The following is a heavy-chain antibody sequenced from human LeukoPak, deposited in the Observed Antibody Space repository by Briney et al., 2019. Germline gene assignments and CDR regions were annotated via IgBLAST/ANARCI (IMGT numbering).Heavy chain of an antibody. J-gene: IGHJ6*04. CDR3: AREDPSSYYYGSGSEGMDV. CDR1: GGSFSGYY. CDR2: KHISGST. V-gene: IGHV4-4*07. Sequence: SETLSLTCAVYGGSFSGYYWSWIRQPPGKGLEWIGRKHISGSTNYNPSLKSRVTISVDTSKNQFSLKLSSVTAADTAVYYCAREDPSSYYYGSGSEGMDVWGKGTTVTVSS. D-gene: IGHD3-10*01.